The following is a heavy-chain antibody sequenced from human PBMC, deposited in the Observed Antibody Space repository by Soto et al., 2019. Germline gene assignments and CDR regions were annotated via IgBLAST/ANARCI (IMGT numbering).Heavy chain of an antibody. V-gene: IGHV6-1*01. CDR2: TYYRSKWYN. J-gene: IGHJ6*02. CDR3: ARTRVYDSYNYYGMAV. CDR1: GDSVSSNSAA. Sequence: SQTLSLTCAISGDSVSSNSAAWNWIRQSPSRGLEWLGRTYYRSKWYNDYAVSVKGRITINPDTSKNQFSLQLNSVTPEDTAVYYCARTRVYDSYNYYGMAVWGQGTTVTVS. D-gene: IGHD3-3*01.